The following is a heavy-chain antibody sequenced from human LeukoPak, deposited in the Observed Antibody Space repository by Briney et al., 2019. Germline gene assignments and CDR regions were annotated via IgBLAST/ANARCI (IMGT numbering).Heavy chain of an antibody. D-gene: IGHD4-17*01. CDR3: ARHSTYGDYGDY. CDR2: IYPGDSDT. V-gene: IGHV5-51*01. J-gene: IGHJ4*02. Sequence: GESLKISFKGSGYRFTSYWLAWVRPMPGKGLEWMGFIYPGDSDTRYSPSFQGQVTFSADKSIRTAYLQWSSLKASDTAMYYCARHSTYGDYGDYWGQGTLVTVSS. CDR1: GYRFTSYW.